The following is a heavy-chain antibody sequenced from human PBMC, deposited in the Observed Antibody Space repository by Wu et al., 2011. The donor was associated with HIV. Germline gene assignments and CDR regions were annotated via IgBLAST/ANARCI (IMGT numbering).Heavy chain of an antibody. Sequence: VQSGAEVKKPGESLKISCKGSQYSLRSYWIGWVRQMPGKGLEHMGIIYPGDSDTRYSPSLQGQVTISVDRSNSTVYLQWSSLKASDTAMYYCARLDGAGAGGIDVWGQGTTVAVT. CDR2: IYPGDSDT. CDR3: ARLDGAGAGGIDV. CDR1: QYSLRSYW. J-gene: IGHJ6*02. V-gene: IGHV5-51*03. D-gene: IGHD1-1*01.